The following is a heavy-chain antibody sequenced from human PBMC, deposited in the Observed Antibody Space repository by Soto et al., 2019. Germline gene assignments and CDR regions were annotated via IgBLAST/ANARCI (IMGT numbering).Heavy chain of an antibody. CDR3: ARGVAAAGPFYYYYYYGMDV. CDR1: GGTFSSYA. V-gene: IGHV1-69*13. D-gene: IGHD6-13*01. Sequence: AASVKVSCKASGGTFSSYAISWVRQAPGQGLEWMGGIIPIFGTANYAQKFQGRVTITADESTSTAYMELSSLRSEDTAVYYCARGVAAAGPFYYYYYYGMDVWGQGTTVTVSS. CDR2: IIPIFGTA. J-gene: IGHJ6*02.